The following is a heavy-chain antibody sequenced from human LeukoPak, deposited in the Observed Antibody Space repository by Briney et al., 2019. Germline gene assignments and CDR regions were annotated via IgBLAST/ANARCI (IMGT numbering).Heavy chain of an antibody. V-gene: IGHV4-34*01. Sequence: GSLRLSCAASGFTFSSYAMSWVRQAPGKGLEWIGEINHSGSTNYNPSLKSRVTISVDTSKNQFSLKLSSVTAADTAVYYCARDGDIVVVPAAKHYYYYGMDVWGQGTTVTVSS. CDR1: GFTFSSYA. J-gene: IGHJ6*02. D-gene: IGHD2-2*01. CDR2: INHSGST. CDR3: ARDGDIVVVPAAKHYYYYGMDV.